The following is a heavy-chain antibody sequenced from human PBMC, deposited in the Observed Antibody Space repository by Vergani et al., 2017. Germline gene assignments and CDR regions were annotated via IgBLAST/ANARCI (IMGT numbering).Heavy chain of an antibody. D-gene: IGHD1-14*01. Sequence: QVQLVESGGGVVQPGRSLILSCAASGFTFNQYCMHWVRQAPGKGLEWVAVTCYDGNNKQYADSVKGRFTISRDNSKSTMYLQMNSLRDEDTCVYYCARDLRLLYNRFDPWGQGTLVTVSS. CDR1: GFTFNQYC. CDR3: ARDLRLLYNRFDP. J-gene: IGHJ5*02. V-gene: IGHV3-33*01. CDR2: TCYDGNNK.